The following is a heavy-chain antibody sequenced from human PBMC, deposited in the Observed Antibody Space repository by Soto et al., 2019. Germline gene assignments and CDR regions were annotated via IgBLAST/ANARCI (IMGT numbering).Heavy chain of an antibody. D-gene: IGHD2-8*01. V-gene: IGHV3-23*01. CDR3: AKDPKSTIRFNWFDP. CDR1: GFTFSSYA. J-gene: IGHJ5*02. Sequence: EVQLSESGGGLVQPGGSLRLSCAASGFTFSSYAMSWVRQAPGKGLEWVSGISGSGSGTYYADSVKGRFTISRDNSKKALHLQMNRLRAEDTAIYYCAKDPKSTIRFNWFDPWGQGTLVTVSS. CDR2: ISGSGSGT.